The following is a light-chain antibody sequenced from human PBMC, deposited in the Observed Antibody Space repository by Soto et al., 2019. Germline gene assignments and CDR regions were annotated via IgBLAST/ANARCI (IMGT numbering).Light chain of an antibody. Sequence: EIVLTQSSGTLSLSPGETATLSCRASQSVISTFLSWYQQKPGQAPRLLIYGAFTRAAGIPDRFSGSGSGTDFTLTIRRLEPEDFAVYFCQQYDNSRLSFGGGTKVEIK. J-gene: IGKJ4*01. V-gene: IGKV3-20*01. CDR1: QSVISTF. CDR2: GAF. CDR3: QQYDNSRLS.